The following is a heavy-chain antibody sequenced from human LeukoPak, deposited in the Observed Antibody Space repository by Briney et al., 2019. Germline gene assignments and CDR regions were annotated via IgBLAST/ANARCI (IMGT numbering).Heavy chain of an antibody. J-gene: IGHJ4*02. V-gene: IGHV3-48*03. CDR3: ARVYDTSGYKTPPPDY. CDR2: ISSRGTTI. D-gene: IGHD3-22*01. CDR1: GFPFSSYE. Sequence: GGSLRLSCAGSGFPFSSYEMNWVRQAPGKGLKWISYISSRGTTIYYADSVKGRFTISRDNAENSLYLQMNSLRVEDTGVYYCARVYDTSGYKTPPPDYWGQGTLVTVSS.